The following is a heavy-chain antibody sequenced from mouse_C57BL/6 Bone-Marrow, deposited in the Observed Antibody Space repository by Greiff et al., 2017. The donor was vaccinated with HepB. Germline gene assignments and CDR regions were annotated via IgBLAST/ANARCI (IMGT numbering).Heavy chain of an antibody. D-gene: IGHD1-1*01. CDR3: ARDTTVVDPWYFDV. CDR1: GYTFTSYW. J-gene: IGHJ1*03. CDR2: IDPNRGGN. Sequence: QVQLQQPGAELVKPGASVKLSCKASGYTFTSYWMHWVKQRPGRGLEGIGRIDPNRGGNKYNEKFKSKATLTVDKPSSTAYMQLSSLTSEDSAVYYCARDTTVVDPWYFDVWGTGTTVTVSS. V-gene: IGHV1-72*01.